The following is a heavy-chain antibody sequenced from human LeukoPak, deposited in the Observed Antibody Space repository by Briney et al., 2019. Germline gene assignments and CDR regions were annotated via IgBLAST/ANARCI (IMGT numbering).Heavy chain of an antibody. V-gene: IGHV4-59*01. J-gene: IGHJ4*02. CDR2: IYYSGST. Sequence: SETLSLTCTVSGGSISSYYGSWIRQPPGKGLEWIGYIYYSGSTNYNPSLKSRVTISVDTSKNQFSLKLSSVTAADTAVYYCARSASSSGWFDFDYWGQGTLVTVSS. D-gene: IGHD6-19*01. CDR1: GGSISSYY. CDR3: ARSASSSGWFDFDY.